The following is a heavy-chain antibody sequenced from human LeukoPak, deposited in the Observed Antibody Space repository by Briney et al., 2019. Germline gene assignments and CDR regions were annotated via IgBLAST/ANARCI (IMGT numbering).Heavy chain of an antibody. CDR2: INPDGSRT. CDR1: GFTFSSNW. CDR3: SRDFNGRNDF. Sequence: YPGGSLRLSCAASGFTFSSNWKHWVRHGPGKGLVWFSRINPDGSRTDYAESVKGRFTISRDNAKNTLSLEMNSLGDEDTAVYYCSRDFNGRNDFWGQGTLVTVSS. V-gene: IGHV3-74*01. J-gene: IGHJ4*02. D-gene: IGHD1-14*01.